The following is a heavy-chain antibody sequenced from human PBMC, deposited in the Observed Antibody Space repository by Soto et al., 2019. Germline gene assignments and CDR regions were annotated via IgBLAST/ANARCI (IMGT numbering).Heavy chain of an antibody. CDR3: ARVFRGRSNDRFYYFDY. V-gene: IGHV3-21*01. D-gene: IGHD3-3*01. CDR2: ISSSSSYI. CDR1: GFTFSSYS. J-gene: IGHJ4*02. Sequence: GGSLRLSCAASGFTFSSYSMNWFRQAPGKGLEWVSSISSSSSYIYYADSVKGRFTISRDNAKNSLYLQMNSLRAEDTAVYYCARVFRGRSNDRFYYFDYWGQGTLVTVSS.